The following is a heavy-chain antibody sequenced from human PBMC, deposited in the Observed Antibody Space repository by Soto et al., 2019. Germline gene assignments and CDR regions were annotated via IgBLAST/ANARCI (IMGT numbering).Heavy chain of an antibody. CDR2: INSDGSST. CDR3: GRDLSAYYDSSGPGDH. V-gene: IGHV3-74*01. J-gene: IGHJ4*02. CDR1: GFTFNNYW. Sequence: PGGSLRLSCAASGFTFNNYWMHWVRQAPGKGLVWVSRINSDGSSTNYADSVKGRFTISRDNAKNTLYMQMNSLRAEDTAVYYCGRDLSAYYDSSGPGDHWGQGTLVTVSS. D-gene: IGHD3-22*01.